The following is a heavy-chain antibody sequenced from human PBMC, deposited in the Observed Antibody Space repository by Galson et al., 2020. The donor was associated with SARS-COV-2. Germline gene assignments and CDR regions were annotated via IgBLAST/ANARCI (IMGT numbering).Heavy chain of an antibody. D-gene: IGHD1-1*01. CDR2: ILYDGSKK. CDR3: AREVMEGGAIDV. CDR1: GFTFSSYG. Sequence: GGSLRLSCAASGFTFSSYGMHWVRQAPGKGLEWVASILYDGSKKFHRDSVKGRFSISRDNSKNTTYLQMNSLKSEDTALYYCAREVMEGGAIDVWGQGTTVTVSS. V-gene: IGHV3-33*05. J-gene: IGHJ6*02.